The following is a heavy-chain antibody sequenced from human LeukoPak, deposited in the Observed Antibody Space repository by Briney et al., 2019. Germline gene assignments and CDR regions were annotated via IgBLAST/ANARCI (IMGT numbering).Heavy chain of an antibody. D-gene: IGHD2-15*01. Sequence: GSLRLSCAASGFTFSTYWMHWVRQAPGKGLVWVSRINSDESSTTYADSVKGRFTISRDNAKNTLYLQMNSLRAEDTAVYYCAKSRRAYCSGGSCFGLWDYWGQGTLVTVSS. J-gene: IGHJ4*02. CDR1: GFTFSTYW. CDR2: INSDESST. CDR3: AKSRRAYCSGGSCFGLWDY. V-gene: IGHV3-74*01.